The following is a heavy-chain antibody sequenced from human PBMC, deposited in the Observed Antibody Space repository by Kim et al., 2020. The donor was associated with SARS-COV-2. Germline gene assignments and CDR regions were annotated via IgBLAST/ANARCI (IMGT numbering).Heavy chain of an antibody. CDR1: GYTFTSYG. CDR3: AREYGGGGCYPF. V-gene: IGHV1-3*01. J-gene: IGHJ4*02. Sequence: ASVKVSCKASGYTFTSYGIHWVRQAPGQSPEWMGWINGGNGYTKYSQKFHDRLTITRDTSESTAYMELSSLRSEDTAVYYCAREYGGGGCYPFWGQGTLVTVSS. D-gene: IGHD2-21*02. CDR2: INGGNGYT.